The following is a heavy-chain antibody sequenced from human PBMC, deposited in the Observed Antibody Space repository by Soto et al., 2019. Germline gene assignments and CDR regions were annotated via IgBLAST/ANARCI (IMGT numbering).Heavy chain of an antibody. Sequence: QVQLQVSGPGLVKPSETLSLTCTVSGGSINSDYWSWIRQPPGKGLEGISVLYYSGTTYYNPSLKSRLAISVETSKNQFSLRVNSVPAAGTAVYYCPRNNWETGDLYYHMDVWGKGTTVTVSS. CDR1: GGSINSDY. CDR3: PRNNWETGDLYYHMDV. D-gene: IGHD1-20*01. J-gene: IGHJ6*03. CDR2: LYYSGTT. V-gene: IGHV4-59*08.